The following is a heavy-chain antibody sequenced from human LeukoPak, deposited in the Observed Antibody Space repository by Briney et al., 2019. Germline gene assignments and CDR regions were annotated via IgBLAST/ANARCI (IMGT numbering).Heavy chain of an antibody. CDR2: ISYDGSNK. J-gene: IGHJ1*01. CDR3: AKTTGYSSGWYKSAEYFQH. Sequence: GGSLRLSCVASGFTFSSYGMHWVRQAPGKGLEWVAVISYDGSNKYYADSVKGRFTISRDNSKNTLYLQMNSLRAEDTAVYYCAKTTGYSSGWYKSAEYFQHWGQGTLVTVSS. V-gene: IGHV3-30*18. CDR1: GFTFSSYG. D-gene: IGHD6-19*01.